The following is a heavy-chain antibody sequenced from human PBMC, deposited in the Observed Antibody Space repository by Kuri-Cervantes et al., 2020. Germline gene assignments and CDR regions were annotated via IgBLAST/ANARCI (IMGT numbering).Heavy chain of an antibody. CDR3: ARDWSMEV. CDR1: GFTFSNYS. J-gene: IGHJ6*03. CDR2: ISSSSSTI. V-gene: IGHV3-48*04. Sequence: GGSLRLSCAASGFTFSNYSMNWVRRAPGKGLEWVSYISSSSSTIYYADSVKGRFTISRDNAKKSLYLQMNSLRAEDTALYYCARDWSMEVWGKGTTVTVSS. D-gene: IGHD3-3*01.